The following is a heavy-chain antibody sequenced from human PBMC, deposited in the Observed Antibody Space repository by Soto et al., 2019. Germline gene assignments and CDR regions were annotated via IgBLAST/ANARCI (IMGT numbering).Heavy chain of an antibody. Sequence: PSDTLPLTCTVSAGTISSTAHCWGWIRQPPGKGLEWIGSILYSGSTYYNPSLKSRVTISVDTSKNQFSLKLSSVTAADPAVYYCVRCDYVYGIDVWGQGTTVT. CDR1: AGTISSTAHC. CDR3: VRCDYVYGIDV. J-gene: IGHJ6*02. D-gene: IGHD4-17*01. V-gene: IGHV4-39*01. CDR2: ILYSGST.